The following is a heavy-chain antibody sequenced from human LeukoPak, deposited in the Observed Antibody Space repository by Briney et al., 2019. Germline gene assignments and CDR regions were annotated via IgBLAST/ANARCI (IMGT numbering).Heavy chain of an antibody. CDR3: ARDSERFGELLPSDAFDI. V-gene: IGHV3-7*01. J-gene: IGHJ3*02. CDR2: IKQDGSEK. D-gene: IGHD3-10*01. Sequence: GGSLRLSCAASGFTFSSYWMSWVRQAPGKGLEWVANIKQDGSEKYYVDSVKGRFTISRDNAKNSLYLQMNSLRAEDTAVYYCARDSERFGELLPSDAFDIWGQGTMVTVSS. CDR1: GFTFSSYW.